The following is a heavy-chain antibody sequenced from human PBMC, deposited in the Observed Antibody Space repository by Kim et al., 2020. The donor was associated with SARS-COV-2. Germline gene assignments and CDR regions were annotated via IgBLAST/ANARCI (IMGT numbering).Heavy chain of an antibody. V-gene: IGHV3-49*02. D-gene: IGHD3-9*01. CDR3: TRVGYFDWLPPDY. J-gene: IGHJ4*02. Sequence: YAASVKGRFTISRDDSHSRAYLQMSSLITEDTAVYYCTRVGYFDWLPPDYCGQGTLVTVSS.